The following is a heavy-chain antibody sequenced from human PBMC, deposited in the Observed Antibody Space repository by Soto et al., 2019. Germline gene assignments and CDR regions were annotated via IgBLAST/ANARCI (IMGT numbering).Heavy chain of an antibody. CDR3: TTDGATILFDP. CDR1: GFTFSNAW. V-gene: IGHV3-15*01. J-gene: IGHJ5*02. D-gene: IGHD1-26*01. Sequence: EVQLVESGGGLVQPGESLRLSCAASGFTFSNAWMSWVRQAPGKGLEWVGRIKTKADAETTDYAAPVKGRFTISRDDSKNTLYLQMNSLKTEDTALYYCTTDGATILFDPWGQGGLVTVSS. CDR2: IKTKADAETT.